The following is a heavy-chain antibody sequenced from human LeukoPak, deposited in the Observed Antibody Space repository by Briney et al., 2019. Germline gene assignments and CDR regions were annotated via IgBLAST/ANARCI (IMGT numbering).Heavy chain of an antibody. CDR2: IYYSGNT. Sequence: SETLSLTCTVSGGSITSYYYTWIRQPPGKGLEWIGYIYYSGNTNYNPSLKSRVTMSLDISKNQFSLRLASVTAADMAVYYCAREDSGTSIDYWGQGTLVTVSS. CDR3: AREDSGTSIDY. J-gene: IGHJ4*01. V-gene: IGHV4-59*01. CDR1: GGSITSYY. D-gene: IGHD1-26*01.